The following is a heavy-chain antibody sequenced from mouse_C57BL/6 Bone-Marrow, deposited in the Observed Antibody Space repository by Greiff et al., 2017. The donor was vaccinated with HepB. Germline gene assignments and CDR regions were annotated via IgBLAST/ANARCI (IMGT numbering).Heavy chain of an antibody. CDR1: GFSFNTYA. CDR2: IRSKSNNYAT. D-gene: IGHD6-1*01. J-gene: IGHJ4*01. Sequence: EVQLVESGGGLVQPKGSLKLSCAASGFSFNTYAMNWVSQAPGKGLEWVARIRSKSNNYATYYADSVKDRVTISRDDSESMLYLHMNHLKTEDTALYYCGRHGHEAMDYWGQGTSVTVSS. V-gene: IGHV10-1*01. CDR3: GRHGHEAMDY.